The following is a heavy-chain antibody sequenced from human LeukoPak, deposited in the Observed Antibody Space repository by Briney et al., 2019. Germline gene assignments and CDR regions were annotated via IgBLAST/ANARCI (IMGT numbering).Heavy chain of an antibody. CDR3: ARVRDGYNDAYDI. D-gene: IGHD5-24*01. CDR1: GYTFTGYY. Sequence: GASVKVSCKASGYTFTGYYMHWVRQAPGQGLEWMGWMNPNSGGTNYAQNFQGRVTMTGDTSTSTVYMELSSLRSEDTAVYYCARVRDGYNDAYDIWGQGTMVTVTS. J-gene: IGHJ3*02. V-gene: IGHV1-2*02. CDR2: MNPNSGGT.